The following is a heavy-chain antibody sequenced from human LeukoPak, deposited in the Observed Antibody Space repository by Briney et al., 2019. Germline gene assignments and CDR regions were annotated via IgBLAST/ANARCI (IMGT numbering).Heavy chain of an antibody. V-gene: IGHV3-23*01. CDR3: AKDGLLWFGELSTPELA. D-gene: IGHD3-10*01. Sequence: GGSLRLSCGASGFTFNNYGMSWVRQAPGKGLEWVSGISGSGGSTYYADSVKGRFTISRDNSKNTLYLQMNSLRAEDTAVYYCAKDGLLWFGELSTPELAWGQGTLVTVSS. CDR1: GFTFNNYG. J-gene: IGHJ5*02. CDR2: ISGSGGST.